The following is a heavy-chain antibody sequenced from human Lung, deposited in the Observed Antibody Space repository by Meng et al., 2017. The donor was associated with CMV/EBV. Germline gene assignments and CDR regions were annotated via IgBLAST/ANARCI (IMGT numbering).Heavy chain of an antibody. V-gene: IGHV1-69*05. CDR3: ARGGSSSWSRRYNWFDP. J-gene: IGHJ5*02. D-gene: IGHD6-13*01. CDR2: IIPIFGTA. CDR1: GGTFSSYA. Sequence: SVXVSXKASGGTFSSYAISCVRQAPGQGLEWMGGIIPIFGTANYAQKFQGRVTITTDESTSTAYMELSSLRSEDTAVYYCARGGSSSWSRRYNWFDPWGQGTLVTVSS.